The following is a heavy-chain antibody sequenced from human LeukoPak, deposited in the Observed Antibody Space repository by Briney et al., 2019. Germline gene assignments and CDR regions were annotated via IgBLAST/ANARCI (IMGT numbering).Heavy chain of an antibody. CDR1: GGSISSGSYY. CDR2: IYTSGST. V-gene: IGHV4-61*02. D-gene: IGHD1-26*01. Sequence: PSQTLSLTCTASGGSISSGSYYWSWIRQPAGKGLEWIGRIYTSGSTNYNPSLKSRVTMSVDTSKNQFSLKLISVTAADTAVYYCAKDGRGWEMRYWGQGTLVTVSS. J-gene: IGHJ4*02. CDR3: AKDGRGWEMRY.